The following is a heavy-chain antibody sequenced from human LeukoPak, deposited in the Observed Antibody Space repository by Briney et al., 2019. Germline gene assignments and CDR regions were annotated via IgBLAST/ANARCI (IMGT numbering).Heavy chain of an antibody. CDR2: IYTRGSP. D-gene: IGHD3-22*01. V-gene: IGHV4-4*07. J-gene: IGHJ4*02. CDR1: GGSIISYY. CDR3: ARDRYYYDSSGSPYFDY. Sequence: SDTLFLTGTGSGGSIISYYWSWIRQPAGKGLDWIGLIYTRGSPNYNPSLKSRVTMSVDTSKNQFSLKLSSVTAADTAVYYCARDRYYYDSSGSPYFDYWGQGTLVTVSS.